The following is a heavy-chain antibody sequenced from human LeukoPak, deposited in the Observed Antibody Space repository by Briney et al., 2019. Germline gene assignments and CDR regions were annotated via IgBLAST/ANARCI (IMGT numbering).Heavy chain of an antibody. J-gene: IGHJ4*02. D-gene: IGHD1-7*01. V-gene: IGHV3-30*02. CDR3: AKGDELELRGYFDY. CDR2: IRYDGSNK. Sequence: GGSLRLSCAASGFTFSSYGMHWVRQAPGKGLEWVAFIRYDGSNKYYADSVKGRFTISRDNSKNTLYLQMNSLRAEDTAVYYCAKGDELELRGYFDYWGQGTLVTVSS. CDR1: GFTFSSYG.